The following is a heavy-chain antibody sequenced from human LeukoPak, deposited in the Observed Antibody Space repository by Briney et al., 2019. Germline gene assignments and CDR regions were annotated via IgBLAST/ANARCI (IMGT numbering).Heavy chain of an antibody. J-gene: IGHJ5*02. Sequence: SETLSLTCTVSGGSISSYYWSWIRQPPGKGLEWIGYIYYSGSTNYNPSLKSRVTISVDTSKNQFSLKLSSVTAADTAVYYCARAREYCSSTSCSGGYNWFDPWGQGTLVTVSS. CDR3: ARAREYCSSTSCSGGYNWFDP. CDR2: IYYSGST. CDR1: GGSISSYY. V-gene: IGHV4-59*12. D-gene: IGHD2-2*01.